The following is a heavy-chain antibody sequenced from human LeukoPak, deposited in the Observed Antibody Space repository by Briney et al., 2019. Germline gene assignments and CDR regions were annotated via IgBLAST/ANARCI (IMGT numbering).Heavy chain of an antibody. CDR2: IKCKSGDT. Sequence: GASVKVSCKASGYTFTDYHMHWVRQAPGQGLEWMGWIKCKSGDTSYAQKFQGRVTMTRDTSISTVYMEVSRLTSDDTAVYHCTRSYGIFNYFGPWGQGTLVTVSS. J-gene: IGHJ5*02. CDR1: GYTFTDYH. V-gene: IGHV1-2*02. D-gene: IGHD4-11*01. CDR3: TRSYGIFNYFGP.